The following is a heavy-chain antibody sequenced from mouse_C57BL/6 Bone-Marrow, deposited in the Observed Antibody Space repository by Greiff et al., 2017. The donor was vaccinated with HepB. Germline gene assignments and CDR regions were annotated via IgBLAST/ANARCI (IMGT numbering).Heavy chain of an antibody. Sequence: EVKLMESGGGLVQPGGSLKLSCAASGFTFSDYYMYWVRQTPEKRLEWVAYISNGGGSTYYPDTVKGRFTISRDNAKNTLYLQMSRLKSEDTAMYYCAREGWLQPRDFDVWGTGTTVTVSS. D-gene: IGHD2-3*01. CDR3: AREGWLQPRDFDV. J-gene: IGHJ1*03. CDR1: GFTFSDYY. V-gene: IGHV5-12*01. CDR2: ISNGGGST.